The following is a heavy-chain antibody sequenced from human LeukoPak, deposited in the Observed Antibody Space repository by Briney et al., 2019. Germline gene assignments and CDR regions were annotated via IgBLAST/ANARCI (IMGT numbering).Heavy chain of an antibody. CDR3: ARVPRSYYYYYYMDV. Sequence: KPSETLSLTCTVSGGSISSSSYYWGWIRQPPGKGLEWIGSIYYSGSTYYNPSLKSRVTISVDTSKNQFSLKLSSVTAADTAVYYCARVPRSYYYYYYMDVWGKGTTVTVSS. V-gene: IGHV4-39*07. J-gene: IGHJ6*03. CDR1: GGSISSSSYY. CDR2: IYYSGST.